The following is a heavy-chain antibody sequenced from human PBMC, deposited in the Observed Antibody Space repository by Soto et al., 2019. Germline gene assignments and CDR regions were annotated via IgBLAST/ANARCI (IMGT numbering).Heavy chain of an antibody. V-gene: IGHV4-30-2*01. Sequence: QLQLEESGSGMVQPSQTLSLTCTVSGGSIGNDVYSWSWVRQPPGKVLEWIGYIYHSGTTYYNPSLSSRVIISVDGSNNQFSLKLTSMTAADTAVYYCATVIPATRYFAYWGQGILVTVSS. CDR2: IYHSGTT. CDR3: ATVIPATRYFAY. J-gene: IGHJ4*02. D-gene: IGHD2-15*01. CDR1: GGSIGNDVYS.